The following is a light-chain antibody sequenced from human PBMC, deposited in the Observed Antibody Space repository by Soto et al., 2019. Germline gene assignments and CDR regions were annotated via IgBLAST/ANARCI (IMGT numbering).Light chain of an antibody. Sequence: QSVLTQPPSASGSPGQSVAISCTGTSSDVGGYNYVPWYQQHPGKAPKLMIYEVNKRPSGVPDRFSGSKSGNTASLTVSGLQAEDEVDYYCSSYAGSSNVFGTGTKVTVL. J-gene: IGLJ1*01. CDR2: EVN. CDR3: SSYAGSSNV. CDR1: SSDVGGYNY. V-gene: IGLV2-8*01.